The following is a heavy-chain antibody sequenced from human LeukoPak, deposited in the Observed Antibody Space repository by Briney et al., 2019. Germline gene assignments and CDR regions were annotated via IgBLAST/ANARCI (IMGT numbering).Heavy chain of an antibody. CDR3: ARALYNTGWYPDYFDS. D-gene: IGHD6-19*01. CDR1: GFTFSSYA. V-gene: IGHV3-23*01. J-gene: IGHJ4*02. Sequence: GGSLRLSCAASGFTFSSYAMSWVRQAPGKGLEWVSAISGSGGSTYYADSVKGRFTISRDNAKNSLYLQMSSLRTEDTAIYYCARALYNTGWYPDYFDSWGQGTLVTVSS. CDR2: ISGSGGST.